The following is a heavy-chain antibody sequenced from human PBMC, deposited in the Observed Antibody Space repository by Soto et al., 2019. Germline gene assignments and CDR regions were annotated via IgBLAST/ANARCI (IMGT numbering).Heavy chain of an antibody. CDR1: GYSFTNYW. CDR3: ASIYTSGWYYFDY. D-gene: IGHD6-19*01. CDR2: IYPSDSDT. J-gene: IGHJ4*02. Sequence: RGESLKISCKGSGYSFTNYWIGWVRQMPGKGLEWMGIIYPSDSDTRYNPSFQGRVTISADKSISTAYLQWSSLKASDTAMYYCASIYTSGWYYFDYWGQGTLVTVSS. V-gene: IGHV5-51*01.